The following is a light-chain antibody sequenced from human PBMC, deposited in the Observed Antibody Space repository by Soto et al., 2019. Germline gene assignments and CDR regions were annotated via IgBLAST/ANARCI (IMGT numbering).Light chain of an antibody. Sequence: EIVLTQTPGTLSLSPGERATLSCRASQSVTSSHLAWYQQKPGQAPRLLFYGASTSATGIPDRFSGSGSDTDFSLSFRRLDPEDFAMYYCLLYFSPDRYTFGPGTKVQIK. CDR3: LLYFSPDRYT. CDR2: GAS. V-gene: IGKV3-20*01. J-gene: IGKJ2*01. CDR1: QSVTSSH.